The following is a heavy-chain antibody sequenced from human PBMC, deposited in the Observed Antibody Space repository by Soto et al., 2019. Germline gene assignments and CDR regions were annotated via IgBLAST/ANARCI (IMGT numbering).Heavy chain of an antibody. V-gene: IGHV4-59*01. CDR3: EKYSHTYEEGYTFDY. Sequence: SETLSLTCTVSGGSISGYYWSWIRQPPGKGLEWIGYIYYSGSTNYNPSLKGRVTMSVDTSKNHFSLKLSSVTAADTAVYFCEKYSHTYEEGYTFDYWGQGALVTVSS. CDR1: GGSISGYY. D-gene: IGHD5-12*01. CDR2: IYYSGST. J-gene: IGHJ4*02.